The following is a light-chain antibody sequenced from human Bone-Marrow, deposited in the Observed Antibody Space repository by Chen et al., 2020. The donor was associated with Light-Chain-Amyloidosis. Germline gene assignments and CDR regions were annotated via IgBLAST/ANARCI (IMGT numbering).Light chain of an antibody. J-gene: IGLJ3*02. CDR1: SSNIGSNT. V-gene: IGLV1-44*01. CDR3: ATWDDSLTGRV. Sequence: QSVLTQPPSASGTPGQRVTISCSGSSSNIGSNTVDWFQQLPGTAPKLLIHSDNQRPSGVPDRFSGSKSDTAASRAISGLQSEDEADYSCATWDDSLTGRVFGGGTKLTVL. CDR2: SDN.